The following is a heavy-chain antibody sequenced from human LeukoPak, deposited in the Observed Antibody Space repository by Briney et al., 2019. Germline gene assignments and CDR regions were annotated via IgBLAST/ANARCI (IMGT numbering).Heavy chain of an antibody. V-gene: IGHV3-73*01. D-gene: IGHD3-22*01. CDR3: TRPMYYDSSGYYCLDY. J-gene: IGHJ4*02. CDR2: IRSKANSYAT. Sequence: PGGSLRLSCAASGFTFSGSAMHWVRQASGKGLEWVGRIRSKANSYATAYAASVKGRFTISRDDSKNTAYLQMNSLKTEDTAVYYCTRPMYYDSSGYYCLDYWGQGTLVTVSS. CDR1: GFTFSGSA.